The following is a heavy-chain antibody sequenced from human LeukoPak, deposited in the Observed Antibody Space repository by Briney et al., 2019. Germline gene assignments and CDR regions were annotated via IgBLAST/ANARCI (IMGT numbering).Heavy chain of an antibody. CDR1: GGSFSGCY. V-gene: IGHV4-34*01. CDR2: INHSGST. J-gene: IGHJ6*03. CDR3: ASVYDISGYYYYMDV. D-gene: IGHD3-22*01. Sequence: PSETLSLTCAVYGGSFSGCYWSWIRQPPRKGLEWIGEINHSGSTNYNPSLKSRVTISVDTSKNQFSLRLSSLTAADTALYYCASVYDISGYYYYMDVWGKGTTVTVSS.